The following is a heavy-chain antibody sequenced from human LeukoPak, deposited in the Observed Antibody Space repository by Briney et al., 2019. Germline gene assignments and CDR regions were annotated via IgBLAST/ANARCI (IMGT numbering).Heavy chain of an antibody. CDR2: ISSSSSTI. V-gene: IGHV3-48*01. CDR1: GFTFSSYS. Sequence: SGGSLRLSCAASGFTFSSYSMNWVRQAPGKGLEWVSYISSSSSTIYYADSVKGRFTISRDDAKNSLYLQMNSLRAEDTAVYYRARDQDEPHDYGMDVWGQGTTVTVSS. J-gene: IGHJ6*02. CDR3: ARDQDEPHDYGMDV. D-gene: IGHD2-15*01.